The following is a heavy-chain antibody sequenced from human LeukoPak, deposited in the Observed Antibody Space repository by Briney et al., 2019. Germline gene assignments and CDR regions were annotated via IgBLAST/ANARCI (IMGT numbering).Heavy chain of an antibody. J-gene: IGHJ5*02. CDR2: IIPIFGTA. Sequence: SVKVSCKASGGTFSSYAISWVRQAPGQGLEWMGRIIPIFGTANYAQKFQGRVTITTDESTSTAYMELSSLRSEDTAVYYCARDGRYCSSTSCTLGWFDPWGQGTLVTVSS. CDR1: GGTFSSYA. D-gene: IGHD2-2*01. CDR3: ARDGRYCSSTSCTLGWFDP. V-gene: IGHV1-69*05.